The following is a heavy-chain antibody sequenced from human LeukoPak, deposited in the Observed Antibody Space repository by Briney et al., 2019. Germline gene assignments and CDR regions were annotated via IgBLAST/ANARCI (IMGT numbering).Heavy chain of an antibody. CDR3: ARGNTVKAKNDAFDI. CDR1: GFTFSSYS. J-gene: IGHJ3*02. Sequence: PGGSLRLSCAASGFTFSSYSMNWVRQAPGKGLEWVSYLSSSSGYRYYADSVKGRFTVSRDNAKNSLYLQMNSLTAEDTAVYYCARGNTVKAKNDAFDIWGQGTMVTVSS. V-gene: IGHV3-21*01. D-gene: IGHD4-11*01. CDR2: LSSSSGYR.